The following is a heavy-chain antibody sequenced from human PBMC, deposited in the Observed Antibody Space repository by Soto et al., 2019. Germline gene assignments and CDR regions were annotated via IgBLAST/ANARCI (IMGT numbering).Heavy chain of an antibody. V-gene: IGHV4-34*01. CDR3: ARGVGSGRDYGLDV. CDR1: GESFSDYF. Sequence: VQLQQWGAGLLKPSETLSLTCAVSGESFSDYFWCWIRQPTGKGLEWIGEIDQTGRTNYNPSLKSRVIMSVDTSKNQFSLNLSSVTAADTAMYYCARGVGSGRDYGLDVWGQGPTVTVS. D-gene: IGHD3-10*01. CDR2: IDQTGRT. J-gene: IGHJ6*02.